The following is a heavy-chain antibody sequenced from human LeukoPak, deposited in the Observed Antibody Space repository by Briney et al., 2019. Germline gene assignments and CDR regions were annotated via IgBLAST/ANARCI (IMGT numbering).Heavy chain of an antibody. V-gene: IGHV4-34*01. CDR2: INHSGST. CDR3: TRPYYYYKDV. Sequence: SETLSLTCAVYGGSFSGYYWSWIRQPPGKGLEWIGEINHSGSTNYNPSLKSRVTISVDTSKNQFSLNLSSVTAADTAVYYCTRPYYYYKDVWGTGTTVTVSS. J-gene: IGHJ6*03. CDR1: GGSFSGYY.